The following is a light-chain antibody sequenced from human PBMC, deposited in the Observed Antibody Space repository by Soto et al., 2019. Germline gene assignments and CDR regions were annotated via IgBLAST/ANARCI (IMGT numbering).Light chain of an antibody. V-gene: IGLV2-11*01. CDR1: SSDVGSYDY. CDR3: YSYASSPTCV. J-gene: IGLJ3*02. CDR2: SNN. Sequence: QSALIQPPSVSGSPGQSVTISCTGTSSDVGSYDYVSWYQQHPGTVPKPMIYSNNTQPSGVPDRFSGSKSGNTASLTITGLQAEDEADYYCYSYASSPTCVFGGGTKLTVL.